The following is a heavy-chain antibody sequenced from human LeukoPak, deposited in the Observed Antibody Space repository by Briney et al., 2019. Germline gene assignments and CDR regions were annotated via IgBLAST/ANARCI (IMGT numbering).Heavy chain of an antibody. CDR1: GYSISSGYY. CDR2: IYHSGST. V-gene: IGHV4-38-2*01. D-gene: IGHD2-8*01. CDR3: ARVWNY. J-gene: IGHJ4*02. Sequence: SETLSLTCAVSGYSISSGYYWGWIRQPPGKGLEWIGGIYHSGSTYYNPSLKSRVTISVDTSKNQLSLKLSSVTAADTAVYYCARVWNYWGQGTLVTVSS.